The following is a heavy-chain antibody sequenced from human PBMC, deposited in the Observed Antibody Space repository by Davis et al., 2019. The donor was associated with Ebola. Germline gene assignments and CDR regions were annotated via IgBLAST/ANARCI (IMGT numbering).Heavy chain of an antibody. CDR3: ARHPWAYCGGDCYTRGNWFDP. CDR2: IYYSGST. J-gene: IGHJ5*02. D-gene: IGHD2-21*02. V-gene: IGHV4-59*08. CDR1: GVSITSYY. Sequence: MPSETLSLTCTVSGVSITSYYWSWIRQPPGRGLEWIGSIYYSGSTNYNPSLKSRVTISVDTSKNQFSLKLSSVTAADTAVYYCARHPWAYCGGDCYTRGNWFDPWGQGTLVTVSS.